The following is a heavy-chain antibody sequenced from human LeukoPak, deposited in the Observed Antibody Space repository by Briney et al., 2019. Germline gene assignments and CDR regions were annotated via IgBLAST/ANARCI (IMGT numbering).Heavy chain of an antibody. J-gene: IGHJ4*02. CDR1: GFTFSSCG. CDR3: AKVATEAYYFDY. Sequence: QPGGSLRLSCAASGFTFSSCGMNWVRQAPGKGLEWVSYIGSFGTTISYADSVKGRFTISRDNAKSSLYLQMSSLRAEDTAVYYCAKVATEAYYFDYWGQGTLVTVSS. CDR2: IGSFGTTI. D-gene: IGHD5-12*01. V-gene: IGHV3-48*03.